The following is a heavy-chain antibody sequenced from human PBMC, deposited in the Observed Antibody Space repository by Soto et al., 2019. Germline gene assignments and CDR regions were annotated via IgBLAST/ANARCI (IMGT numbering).Heavy chain of an antibody. CDR1: GFTFISYT. J-gene: IGHJ4*02. CDR2: SSDRRTGNT. Sequence: GSLRLSCAAPGFTFISYTLNWVRRAPGKGLEWVATSSDRRTGNTHYSDSVRGRFTLSRDYSRNILFLQMDSLRADDTALYYCTTWLTAHFDYWGRGTQVTVSS. V-gene: IGHV3-23*01. CDR3: TTWLTAHFDY. D-gene: IGHD2-21*02.